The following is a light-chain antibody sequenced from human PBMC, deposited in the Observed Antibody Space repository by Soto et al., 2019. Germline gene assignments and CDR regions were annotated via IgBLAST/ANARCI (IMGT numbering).Light chain of an antibody. Sequence: EIVLTQSPGTLSLSPGERATLSCRASQTVTSNYLAWYHQRPGQAPRLLIYGASSRATGVPDRFSGSGSGTDFTLTISRLEPEDFAVYYCQQYGSSPFSFGPGTKVDIK. CDR1: QTVTSNY. CDR2: GAS. J-gene: IGKJ3*01. V-gene: IGKV3-20*01. CDR3: QQYGSSPFS.